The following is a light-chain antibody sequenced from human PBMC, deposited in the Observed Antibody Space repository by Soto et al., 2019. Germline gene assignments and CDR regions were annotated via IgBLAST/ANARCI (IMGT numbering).Light chain of an antibody. CDR3: QLYGSSPPLT. V-gene: IGKV3-20*01. CDR1: QSVSSRY. Sequence: DIVLTQSPGTLSLSPGERATLSCRASQSVSSRYLAWYQRKPGQAPRLLIHGASSRATGIPDSFIGSGSGTDFTLTVSRREPEDFSVYYCQLYGSSPPLTFGPGTNVDIK. CDR2: GAS. J-gene: IGKJ3*01.